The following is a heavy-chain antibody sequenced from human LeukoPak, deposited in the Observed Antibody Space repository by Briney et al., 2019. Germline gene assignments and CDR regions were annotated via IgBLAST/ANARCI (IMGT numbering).Heavy chain of an antibody. Sequence: ASVKVSCKASGYTFTSYGISWVRQAPGQGLEWKGWISAYNGNTNYAQKLQGRVTMTTDTSTSTAYMELRSLRSDDTAVYYCAREGYSYGPGSGYYYYGMDVWGQGTTVTVSS. CDR3: AREGYSYGPGSGYYYYGMDV. D-gene: IGHD5-18*01. V-gene: IGHV1-18*01. J-gene: IGHJ6*02. CDR1: GYTFTSYG. CDR2: ISAYNGNT.